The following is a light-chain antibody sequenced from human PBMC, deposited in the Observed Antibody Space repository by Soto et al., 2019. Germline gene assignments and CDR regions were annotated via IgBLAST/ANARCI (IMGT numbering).Light chain of an antibody. CDR3: QQSHSTPLT. CDR2: AAS. CDR1: QSMSSY. Sequence: DIQMTQSPSSLSASVGDRVTITCRASQSMSSYLNWYQQKPGKAPKLLIYAASSLQSGVPSRFSGSGSGTDFTLTISSLQPEDFATYYCQQSHSTPLTFGGGTKVEIK. V-gene: IGKV1-39*01. J-gene: IGKJ4*01.